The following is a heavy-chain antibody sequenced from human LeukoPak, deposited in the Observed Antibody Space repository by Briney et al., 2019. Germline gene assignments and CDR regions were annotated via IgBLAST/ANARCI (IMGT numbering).Heavy chain of an antibody. CDR3: ARHYGP. Sequence: SETLSLTCTVSGGSISSYYWGWIRQPPGKGLEWIGSIYDSGSTYYNPSLKSRVTISVDTSKNQFPLKLNSVTAAGTAVYYCARHYGPWGQGTLVTVSS. J-gene: IGHJ5*02. D-gene: IGHD3-10*01. CDR2: IYDSGST. CDR1: GGSISSYY. V-gene: IGHV4-39*01.